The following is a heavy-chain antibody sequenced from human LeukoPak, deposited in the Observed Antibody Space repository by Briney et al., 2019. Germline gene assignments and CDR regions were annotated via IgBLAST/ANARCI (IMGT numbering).Heavy chain of an antibody. D-gene: IGHD3-10*01. CDR1: GFTFSSYS. CDR2: IRSSSSYI. V-gene: IGHV3-21*04. CDR3: AKDRPPSLYGTGPWDS. J-gene: IGHJ4*02. Sequence: KPGGSLRLSCAASGFTFSSYSMNWVRRAPGKGLEWVSFIRSSSSYIYYADSVKGRFTISRDNAKNSLYLQMNSLRAEDTAVYYCAKDRPPSLYGTGPWDSWGQGTLVTVSS.